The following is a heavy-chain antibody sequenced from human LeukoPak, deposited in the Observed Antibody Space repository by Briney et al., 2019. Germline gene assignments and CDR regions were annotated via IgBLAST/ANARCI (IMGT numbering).Heavy chain of an antibody. V-gene: IGHV3-7*03. CDR2: IKQGGSEK. Sequence: GGSLRLSCTTSGFTFSNYWMSWVRQAQGKGLEWVANIKQGGSEKHYVDSVKGRFTISRDNSKNTLYLQMNSLRAEDTAVYYCAKAHLSYYDILTGYAYWGQGTLVTVSS. CDR1: GFTFSNYW. J-gene: IGHJ4*02. CDR3: AKAHLSYYDILTGYAY. D-gene: IGHD3-9*01.